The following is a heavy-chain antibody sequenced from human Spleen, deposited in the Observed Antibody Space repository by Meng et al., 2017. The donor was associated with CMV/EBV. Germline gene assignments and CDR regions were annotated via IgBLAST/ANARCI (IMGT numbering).Heavy chain of an antibody. V-gene: IGHV3-15*01. CDR2: IKTKTDGATT. J-gene: IGHJ4*02. Sequence: GGSLRLSCAASGFTFTTTHMNWVRQAPGKGLEWVGRIKTKTDGATTDYAAPVKGRFTISRDDSKNTVYLQMYDLKTEDTGMYFCVLQYFDYWGQGTLVTVSS. D-gene: IGHD4-11*01. CDR1: GFTFTTTH. CDR3: VLQYFDY.